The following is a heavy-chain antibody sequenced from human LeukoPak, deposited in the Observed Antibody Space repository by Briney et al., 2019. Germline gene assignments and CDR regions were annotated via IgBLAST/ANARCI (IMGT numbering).Heavy chain of an antibody. CDR1: GFTFSSYG. CDR2: ISGSGGST. J-gene: IGHJ4*02. CDR3: AKGPNEGYCSSTSCYVVDY. V-gene: IGHV3-23*01. D-gene: IGHD2-2*01. Sequence: GGSLRLSCAASGFTFSSYGMSWVRQAPGKGLEWVSAISGSGGSTYYADSVKGRLTISRDNSKNTLYLQMNSLRAEDTAVYYCAKGPNEGYCSSTSCYVVDYWGQGTLVTVSS.